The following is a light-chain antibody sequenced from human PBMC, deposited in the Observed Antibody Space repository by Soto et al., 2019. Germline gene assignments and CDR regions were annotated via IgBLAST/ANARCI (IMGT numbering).Light chain of an antibody. J-gene: IGKJ3*01. CDR3: QQYNNWPPAFT. CDR2: GAS. V-gene: IGKV3-15*01. CDR1: QSVSSN. Sequence: EIVMTQSPATLSVSPGERATLSCRASQSVSSNLAWYQQKPGQAPRLLIYGASTRATGIPARFSGSGSGTEFTLTISSLQSEDFAVYYCQQYNNWPPAFTFGPGPKWISN.